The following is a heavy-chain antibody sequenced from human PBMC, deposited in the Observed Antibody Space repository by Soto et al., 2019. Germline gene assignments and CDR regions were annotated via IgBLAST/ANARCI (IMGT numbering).Heavy chain of an antibody. CDR1: GLTVSTNP. CDR2: IYTGLGA. CDR3: ARDGSGH. J-gene: IGHJ4*02. V-gene: IGHV3-66*01. Sequence: EVQLVESGGGLVQPGGSLRLSCAASGLTVSTNPMSWVRQAPGKGLEWFSSIYTGLGAHYADSVKGRFTISRDKSKNTVNLQMNSLRPEDTAVYYCARDGSGHWGQGTLVTVSS.